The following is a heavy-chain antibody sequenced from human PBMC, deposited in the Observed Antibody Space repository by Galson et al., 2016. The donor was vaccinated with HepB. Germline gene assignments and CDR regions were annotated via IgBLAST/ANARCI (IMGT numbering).Heavy chain of an antibody. CDR3: YSRLGYCRGETCFGRY. CDR1: GFSVSDNY. V-gene: IGHV3-53*01. J-gene: IGHJ4*02. CDR2: MYSDGRT. Sequence: SLRLSCAVSGFSVSDNYMSWVRQAPGQGLEWVSLMYSDGRTHYADSAKGRFTISRDNSKNTVFLQMKSLRAEDSAVYFCYSRLGYCRGETCFGRYWGQGTLFTVSA. D-gene: IGHD2-15*01.